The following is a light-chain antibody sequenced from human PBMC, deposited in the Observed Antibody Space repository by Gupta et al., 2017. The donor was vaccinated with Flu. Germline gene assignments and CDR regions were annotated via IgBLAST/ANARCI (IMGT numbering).Light chain of an antibody. CDR1: SGSIASNY. J-gene: IGLJ3*02. Sequence: VTISCTRSSGSIASNYVQWYQQRPGSSPTTVIYEDNQRPSGVPDRFSGSIDSSSNSASLTISGLKTEDEADYYCQSYDSSIPWVFGGGTKLTVL. CDR2: EDN. CDR3: QSYDSSIPWV. V-gene: IGLV6-57*01.